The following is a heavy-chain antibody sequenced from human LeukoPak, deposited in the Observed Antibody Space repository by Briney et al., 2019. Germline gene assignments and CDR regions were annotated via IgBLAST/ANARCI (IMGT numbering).Heavy chain of an antibody. CDR3: ARDRYSSSWANNWFDP. V-gene: IGHV4-4*07. Sequence: ASETLSLTCTVSGGSISSYYWSWIRQPAGKGLEWIERIYTSGSTNYNPSLKSRVTMSVDTSKNQYSLKLSSVTAADTAVYYCARDRYSSSWANNWFDPWGQGTLVTVSS. CDR1: GGSISSYY. J-gene: IGHJ5*02. CDR2: IYTSGST. D-gene: IGHD6-13*01.